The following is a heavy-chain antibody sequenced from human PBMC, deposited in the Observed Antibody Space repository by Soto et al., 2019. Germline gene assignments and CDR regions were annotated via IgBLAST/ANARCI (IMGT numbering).Heavy chain of an antibody. CDR2: INAGNGNT. V-gene: IGHV1-3*01. J-gene: IGHJ4*02. Sequence: ASVKVSCKASGYTFTSYAMHWVRQAPGQRLEWMGWINAGNGNTKYSQKFQGRVTITRDTSASTAYMELSSLRSEDTAVYYCARGLSCTNGVCPSGDWGQGTLVTVSS. CDR3: ARGLSCTNGVCPSGD. CDR1: GYTFTSYA. D-gene: IGHD2-8*01.